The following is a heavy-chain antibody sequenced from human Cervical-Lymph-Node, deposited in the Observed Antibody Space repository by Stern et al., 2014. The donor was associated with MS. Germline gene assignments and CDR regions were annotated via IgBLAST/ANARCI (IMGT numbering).Heavy chain of an antibody. Sequence: QVQLVQSGPGLVKPSQTLSLTCTVSSGSISSGGYYWNWIRQHPGEGLGWIGSIYYNGNTFYSPSLKSRVSMSIDTSENQFSLNLNSVTAADTAVYYCARSYELRSGSYYGPTDYWGQGTLVTVSS. CDR3: ARSYELRSGSYYGPTDY. J-gene: IGHJ4*02. D-gene: IGHD3-10*01. CDR1: SGSISSGGYY. V-gene: IGHV4-31*03. CDR2: IYYNGNT.